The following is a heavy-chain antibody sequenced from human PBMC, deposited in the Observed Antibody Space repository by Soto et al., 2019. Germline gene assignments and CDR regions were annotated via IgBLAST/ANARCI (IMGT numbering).Heavy chain of an antibody. J-gene: IGHJ5*02. CDR3: AKRAVGSWLDP. V-gene: IGHV3-30*04. Sequence: QVQLVESGGGVVQPGKSVRLSCEASGFNFRDHVMHWVRQAPGRGLEWVSVMAHDGSYKFYIDSVKGRFTVSRDNSKNTLYLQMDSLRPEDTAVYYCAKRAVGSWLDPWGQGTLVTVSS. CDR2: MAHDGSYK. CDR1: GFNFRDHV.